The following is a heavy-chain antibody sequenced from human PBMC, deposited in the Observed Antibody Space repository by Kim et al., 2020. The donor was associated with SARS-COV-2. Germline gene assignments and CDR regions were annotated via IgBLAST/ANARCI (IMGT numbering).Heavy chain of an antibody. D-gene: IGHD6-13*01. CDR1: GFTFSSYW. V-gene: IGHV3-74*01. CDR3: ARGSFQQGFDP. Sequence: GGSLRLSCEASGFTFSSYWMNWVRQGLGKGLVWVSRIKGDGSDTHYADFVKGRFTISRDNAKNTLHLQLNSLGVEDTATYYCARGSFQQGFDPWGQGTLVTVSS. J-gene: IGHJ5*02. CDR2: IKGDGSDT.